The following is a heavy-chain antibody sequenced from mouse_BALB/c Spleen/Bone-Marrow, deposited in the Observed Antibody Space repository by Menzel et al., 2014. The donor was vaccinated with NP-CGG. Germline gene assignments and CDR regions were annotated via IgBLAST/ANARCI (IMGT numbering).Heavy chain of an antibody. J-gene: IGHJ2*01. CDR1: GYTFXDYN. CDR3: ARREAVVADFDY. CDR2: IYPXNGGT. Sequence: EVKLVESGPELVKPGASVKISCKASGYTFXDYNMHWVKQSHGKSLEWIGYIYPXNGGTGYNQKFKSKATLTVDNSSSTAYMELRSLTSEDSAVYYCARREAVVADFDYWGQGTTLTVSS. V-gene: IGHV1S29*02. D-gene: IGHD1-1*01.